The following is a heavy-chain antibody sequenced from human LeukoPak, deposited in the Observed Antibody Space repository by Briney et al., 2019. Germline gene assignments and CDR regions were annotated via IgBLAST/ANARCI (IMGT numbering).Heavy chain of an antibody. D-gene: IGHD3-3*01. V-gene: IGHV3-66*01. Sequence: GGSLRLSCAASGFTVSSNYMSWVRQAPGKGLEWVSVIYSGGSTYYADSVKGRFTISRDNSKNTLYLQMNSLRAEDTAVYYCARGTHDYYYYYYYMDVWGKGTTVTVSS. CDR2: IYSGGST. CDR1: GFTVSSNY. J-gene: IGHJ6*03. CDR3: ARGTHDYYYYYYYMDV.